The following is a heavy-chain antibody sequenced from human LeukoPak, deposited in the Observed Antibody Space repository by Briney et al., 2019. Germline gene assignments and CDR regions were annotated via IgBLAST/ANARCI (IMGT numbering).Heavy chain of an antibody. D-gene: IGHD4-17*01. V-gene: IGHV3-48*03. Sequence: SGGSLRLSCAAYGFTFSTYEIKWVRQAAGEVLEWLSQMSTRGSSIHYADSVKVRFAISRHNDNNSLYLQMNSLRVDDTAVYYCASDAPTELGTVYMDVWGKGTTVTISS. CDR2: MSTRGSSI. CDR3: ASDAPTELGTVYMDV. J-gene: IGHJ6*03. CDR1: GFTFSTYE.